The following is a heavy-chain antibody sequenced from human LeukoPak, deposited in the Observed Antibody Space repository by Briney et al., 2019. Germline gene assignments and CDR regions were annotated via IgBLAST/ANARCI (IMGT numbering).Heavy chain of an antibody. CDR2: ISYTGTT. CDR3: ARDTSGYYGRYEH. J-gene: IGHJ4*02. V-gene: IGHV4-59*01. D-gene: IGHD3-3*01. Sequence: SETLSLTCDVSGASIRNKFWSWFRHPPGKALEWIGYISYTGTTNYNPSLQSRVTISVDTSKNQLSLKLTSMTAADTAVYYCARDTSGYYGRYEHWGQGTRVTVSS. CDR1: GASIRNKF.